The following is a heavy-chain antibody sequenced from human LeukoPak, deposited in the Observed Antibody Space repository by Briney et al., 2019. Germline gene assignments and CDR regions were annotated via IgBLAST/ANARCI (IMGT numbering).Heavy chain of an antibody. D-gene: IGHD4-23*01. Sequence: GGSLGLSCAASGFTFSSYSMNWVRQAPGKGLEWVSSISSSSTYIYYADSVKGRFTISRDNAKNSLYLQMNSLRAEDTAVYYCARDIDGGNSDDYWGQGTLVTVSS. J-gene: IGHJ4*02. V-gene: IGHV3-21*01. CDR2: ISSSSTYI. CDR1: GFTFSSYS. CDR3: ARDIDGGNSDDY.